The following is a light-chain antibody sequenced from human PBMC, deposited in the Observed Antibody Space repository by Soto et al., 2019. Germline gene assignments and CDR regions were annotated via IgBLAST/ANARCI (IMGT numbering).Light chain of an antibody. CDR2: DAS. V-gene: IGKV1-5*01. CDR1: QSISSW. Sequence: DIQMTQSPSALSASVGDRVTMTCRASQSISSWLAWYQQKLGRAPRLLIYDASSLESGVPSRFSGSGYGTEFTLTISSLQPDDFATYYCQQANSFPITFGQGTRLEIK. J-gene: IGKJ5*01. CDR3: QQANSFPIT.